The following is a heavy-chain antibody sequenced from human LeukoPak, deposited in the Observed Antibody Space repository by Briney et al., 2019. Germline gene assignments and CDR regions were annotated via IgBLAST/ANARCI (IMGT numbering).Heavy chain of an antibody. J-gene: IGHJ4*02. Sequence: SVKVSCKASGGTFSSYAISWVRQAPGQGLEWMGRIIPILGIANYALKFQGRVTITADKSTSTAYMELSSLRSEDTAVYYCARDSLGAYYYDSSAPDYWGQGTLVTVSS. CDR3: ARDSLGAYYYDSSAPDY. CDR1: GGTFSSYA. D-gene: IGHD3-22*01. CDR2: IIPILGIA. V-gene: IGHV1-69*04.